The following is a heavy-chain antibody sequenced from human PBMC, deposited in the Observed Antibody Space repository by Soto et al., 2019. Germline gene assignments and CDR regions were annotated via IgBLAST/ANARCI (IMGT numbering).Heavy chain of an antibody. Sequence: NPSETLSLTCAVSGGSISSGGYSWSWIRQPPGKGLEWIGYIYHSGSTYYNPSLKSRVTISVDRSKNQFSLKLSSVTAADTAVYYCARKVVAATHWFDPWGQGTLVTVSS. V-gene: IGHV4-30-2*01. J-gene: IGHJ5*02. CDR2: IYHSGST. CDR1: GGSISSGGYS. CDR3: ARKVVAATHWFDP. D-gene: IGHD2-15*01.